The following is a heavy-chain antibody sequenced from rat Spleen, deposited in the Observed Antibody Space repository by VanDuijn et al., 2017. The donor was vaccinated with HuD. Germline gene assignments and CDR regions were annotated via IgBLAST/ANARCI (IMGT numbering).Heavy chain of an antibody. D-gene: IGHD1-6*01. CDR1: GLTFSNSG. Sequence: EVELVESGGGLVQPGRSMKLSCVASGLTFSNSGMAWVRQAPTKGLEWVATISYDGSSTYYRDSVKGRFTISRDNAKSTLYLQMDSLRSEDTATYYCARLGDWGYYWYFDFWGPGTMVTVSS. CDR3: ARLGDWGYYWYFDF. CDR2: ISYDGSST. J-gene: IGHJ1*01. V-gene: IGHV5-29*01.